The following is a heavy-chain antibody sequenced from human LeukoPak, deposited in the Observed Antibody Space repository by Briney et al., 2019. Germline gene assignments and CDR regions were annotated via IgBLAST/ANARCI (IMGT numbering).Heavy chain of an antibody. Sequence: GGSLRLSCAASGFSFSTYAISWVRQAPGKGLEWVSCISTTSSYIFYADSVRGRFTISRDNAKNSLYLQMDSLRAEDTAVYYCARDGHSGYFDYWGQGTLVTVSS. CDR2: ISTTSSYI. CDR1: GFSFSTYA. J-gene: IGHJ4*02. D-gene: IGHD3-10*01. V-gene: IGHV3-21*01. CDR3: ARDGHSGYFDY.